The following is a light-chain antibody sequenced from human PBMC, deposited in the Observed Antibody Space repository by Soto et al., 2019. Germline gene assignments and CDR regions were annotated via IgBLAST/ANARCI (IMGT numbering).Light chain of an antibody. V-gene: IGKV3-11*01. Sequence: IVLTQSPATLSLTPGERVTLSCRASQSVSNSLSWYQQKPGQPPRLLIYDVSNRATGIPARFSGSGSGTDFTLTTTSLEPEDFAVYFCHQRYNWPRVTFGQGTRLEIK. CDR1: QSVSNS. CDR3: HQRYNWPRVT. J-gene: IGKJ5*01. CDR2: DVS.